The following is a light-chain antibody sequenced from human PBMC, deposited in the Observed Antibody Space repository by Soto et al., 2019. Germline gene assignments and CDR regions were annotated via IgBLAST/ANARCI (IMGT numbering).Light chain of an antibody. V-gene: IGLV1-51*01. CDR2: DNN. J-gene: IGLJ1*01. CDR1: SFNIGNNY. CDR3: GAWESSLNPYV. Sequence: QSFLSQPPSVSAAPGQKVIIPCSGSSFNIGNNYVSWYQQLPGPAPKLLIYDNNKRPSGIPDRFSDSKSGTSATLAITGLQTADEADYYCGAWESSLNPYVFGTGTKV.